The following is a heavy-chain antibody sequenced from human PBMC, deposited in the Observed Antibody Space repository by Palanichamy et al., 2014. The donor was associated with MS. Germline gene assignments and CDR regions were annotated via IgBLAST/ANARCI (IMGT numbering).Heavy chain of an antibody. Sequence: QVQLVESGGGVAQPGRSLRLSCVASGFTFGTFGMHWVRQAPGKGLEWVAVIWPDGSNEDYADSVKGRFTISRDKSTHTLYLQIDSLRADDTALYYCARDGLDYWGQGTLVTVSS. CDR1: GFTFGTFG. V-gene: IGHV3-33*01. CDR2: IWPDGSNE. CDR3: ARDGLDY. J-gene: IGHJ4*02. D-gene: IGHD3/OR15-3a*01.